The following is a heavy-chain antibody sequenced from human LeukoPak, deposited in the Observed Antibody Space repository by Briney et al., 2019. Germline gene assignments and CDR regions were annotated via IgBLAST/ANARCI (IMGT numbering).Heavy chain of an antibody. D-gene: IGHD5-18*01. CDR1: GFTFSSYA. Sequence: PGGSLRLSCAASGFTFSSYAMHWVRQAPGKGLEWVAVMSYDGSNKYYADSVKGRFTISRDNAKNSLYLQMNSLRAEDTAVYYCARDGGTRLKYSYGYGDYWGQGTLVTVSS. CDR3: ARDGGTRLKYSYGYGDY. J-gene: IGHJ4*02. CDR2: MSYDGSNK. V-gene: IGHV3-30*04.